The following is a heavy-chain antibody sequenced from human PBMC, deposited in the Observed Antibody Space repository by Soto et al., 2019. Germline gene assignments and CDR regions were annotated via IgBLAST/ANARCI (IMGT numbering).Heavy chain of an antibody. CDR1: GFTVSSNY. CDR3: GELLGNYYGSGSYYNY. CDR2: IYSGGST. Sequence: GESLKISCAASGFTVSSNYMSWVRQAPGKGLEWVSVIYSGGSTYYADSVKGRFTISRDNSKNTLYLQMNSLRAEDTGGDYFGELLGNYYGSGSYYNYWGQGTLVTVSS. D-gene: IGHD3-10*01. V-gene: IGHV3-66*01. J-gene: IGHJ4*02.